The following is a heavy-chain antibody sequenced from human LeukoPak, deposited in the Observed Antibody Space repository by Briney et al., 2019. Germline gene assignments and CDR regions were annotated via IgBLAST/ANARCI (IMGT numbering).Heavy chain of an antibody. D-gene: IGHD3-22*01. V-gene: IGHV3-53*01. J-gene: IGHJ4*02. CDR2: ISVSGST. CDR1: GFTVSSNY. Sequence: PGGSLRLSCAASGFTVSSNYMSWDRQAPGKGLEWVSGISVSGSTYYADSVKGRFTISRDNSKNTLYLQMNSLRAEDTAVYYCAKPAPHNTDYYYGVHFDYWGQGTLVTVSS. CDR3: AKPAPHNTDYYYGVHFDY.